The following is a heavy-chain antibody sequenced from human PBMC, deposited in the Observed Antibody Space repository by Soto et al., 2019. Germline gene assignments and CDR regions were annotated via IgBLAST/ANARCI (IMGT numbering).Heavy chain of an antibody. J-gene: IGHJ4*02. Sequence: LSLTCTVSGGSISSGGYYWSWIRQHPGKGLEWIGYIYYSGSTYYNPSLKSRVTISVDTSKNQFSLKLSSVTAADTAVYYCARDHSPLYDFWSGYYDYWGQGTLVTVSS. V-gene: IGHV4-31*03. CDR3: ARDHSPLYDFWSGYYDY. CDR2: IYYSGST. D-gene: IGHD3-3*01. CDR1: GGSISSGGYY.